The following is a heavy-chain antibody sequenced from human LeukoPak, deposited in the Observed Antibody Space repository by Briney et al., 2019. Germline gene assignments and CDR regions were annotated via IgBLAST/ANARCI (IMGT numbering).Heavy chain of an antibody. CDR2: TYYSGSN. CDR3: ARLNFVYQAWFDP. CDR1: GGSISSYY. J-gene: IGHJ5*02. Sequence: SETLSLTCTVSGGSISSYYWSWIRQPPGQGLEWIGHTYYSGSNNYNAAPKSRVTIPVDTSKNQFPLKLSSVTAADTAVYYCARLNFVYQAWFDPWGQGTLVTVSS. V-gene: IGHV4-59*08. D-gene: IGHD5/OR15-5a*01.